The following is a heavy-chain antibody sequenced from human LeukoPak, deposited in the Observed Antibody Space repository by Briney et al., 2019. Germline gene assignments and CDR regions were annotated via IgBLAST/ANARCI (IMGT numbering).Heavy chain of an antibody. CDR1: GFTFSSYA. CDR2: ITGSGGST. Sequence: GGSLRLSCAASGFTFSSYAMSWVRQAPGKGVEWVSAITGSGGSTYYADSVKGRFTISRDNSKNTLYLQMNSLRAEDTAVYYCAKDTASSWWYFDLWGRGTLVTVSS. V-gene: IGHV3-23*01. D-gene: IGHD5-18*01. CDR3: AKDTASSWWYFDL. J-gene: IGHJ2*01.